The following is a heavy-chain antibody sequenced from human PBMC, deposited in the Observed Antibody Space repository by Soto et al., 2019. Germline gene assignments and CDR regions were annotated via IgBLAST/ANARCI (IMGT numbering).Heavy chain of an antibody. CDR1: GFTFSSYA. CDR3: AKVISYYYDSSGYYYFDY. J-gene: IGHJ4*02. Sequence: GGSLRLSCAASGFTFSSYAMSWVRQAPGKGLEWVSAISASGGSTYYADSVKGRFTISRDNSKNTLYLQMNSLRAEDTAVYYCAKVISYYYDSSGYYYFDYWGQGTLVTVSA. V-gene: IGHV3-23*01. CDR2: ISASGGST. D-gene: IGHD3-22*01.